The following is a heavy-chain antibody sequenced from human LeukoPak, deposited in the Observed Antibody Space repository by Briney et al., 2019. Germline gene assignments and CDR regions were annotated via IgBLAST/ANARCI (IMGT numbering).Heavy chain of an antibody. V-gene: IGHV4-31*03. J-gene: IGHJ5*02. CDR3: ARSPNVVSSWFDP. CDR1: GGSISSSDYY. Sequence: SQTLSLTCTVSGGSISSSDYYWSWIRQLPGKGLEWIGYIYYSGNIFYNPSLKSRLTISVDTSKNQFSLKLSSVTAADTAVYYCARSPNVVSSWFDPWGQGTLVTVSS. D-gene: IGHD2-15*01. CDR2: IYYSGNI.